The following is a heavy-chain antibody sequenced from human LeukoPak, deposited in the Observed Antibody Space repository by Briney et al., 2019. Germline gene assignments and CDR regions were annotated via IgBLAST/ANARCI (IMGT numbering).Heavy chain of an antibody. J-gene: IGHJ5*02. Sequence: SETLSLTCTVSGGSISTYYWGWIRQPPGKGLEWIGYTHYSGGTRYNPSLNSRATISIDTSKNQFSLQLSSVTAADTALYYCARRRAEGGSDGHYNWFDPWGQGTLVTVSS. CDR2: THYSGGT. D-gene: IGHD6-25*01. CDR3: ARRRAEGGSDGHYNWFDP. V-gene: IGHV4-59*08. CDR1: GGSISTYY.